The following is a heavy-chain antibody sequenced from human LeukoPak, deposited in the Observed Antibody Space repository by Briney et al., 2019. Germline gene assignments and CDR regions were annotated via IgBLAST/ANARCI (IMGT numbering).Heavy chain of an antibody. CDR1: GFTFSGYW. D-gene: IGHD4-23*01. V-gene: IGHV3-74*01. J-gene: IGHJ4*02. Sequence: GGSLRLSCAASGFTFSGYWMYWVRQAPGKGLVWVSRITSDGSVTTYADSVKGRFTISRDNAKNTLDLQMNSLRAEDTAMYYCARAVYGGSSDYWGQGTLVAVSS. CDR3: ARAVYGGSSDY. CDR2: ITSDGSVT.